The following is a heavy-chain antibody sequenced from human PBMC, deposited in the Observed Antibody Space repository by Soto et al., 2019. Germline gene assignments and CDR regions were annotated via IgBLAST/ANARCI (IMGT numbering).Heavy chain of an antibody. CDR3: ASSYGSGYRAFDY. V-gene: IGHV1-69*02. Sequence: QVQLVQSGAEVKRPGSWVKVSCKASGETFNFYSINWVRQAPGLGLEWMGRVNPIVSMSNYAQKFQGRVTMTADKSTSTAYMELSSLRSEDTAIYYCASSYGSGYRAFDYWGQGALVTVSS. CDR2: VNPIVSMS. CDR1: GETFNFYS. D-gene: IGHD3-10*01. J-gene: IGHJ4*02.